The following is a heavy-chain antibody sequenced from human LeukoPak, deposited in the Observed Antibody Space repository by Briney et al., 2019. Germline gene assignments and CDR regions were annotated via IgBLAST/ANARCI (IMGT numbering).Heavy chain of an antibody. D-gene: IGHD3-16*01. CDR2: IYSGGST. CDR3: ARDVGALRVFDY. Sequence: GGSLRLSCAASGFTVSSNYMSWVRKAQGKGLEGVSVIYSGGSTYYADSVKGRFTISRDNSKNTLYLQMNSLRAEDTAVYHCARDVGALRVFDYWGQGTLVTVSS. J-gene: IGHJ4*02. CDR1: GFTVSSNY. V-gene: IGHV3-66*02.